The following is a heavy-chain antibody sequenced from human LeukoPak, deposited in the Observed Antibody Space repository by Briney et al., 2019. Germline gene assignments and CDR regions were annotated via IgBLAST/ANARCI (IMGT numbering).Heavy chain of an antibody. J-gene: IGHJ6*03. CDR2: IIPIFGTA. Sequence: SLKLSCTASGGTLSSSAISWVRQAPGQGLEWMGGIIPIFGTANYAQKFQGRVTITADESTRTPYMEPSSLRFEDTAVYYCARDSEHYYGLGNYYKYYYYMDVWGKGTTVTISS. D-gene: IGHD3-10*01. CDR3: ARDSEHYYGLGNYYKYYYYMDV. V-gene: IGHV1-69*13. CDR1: GGTLSSSA.